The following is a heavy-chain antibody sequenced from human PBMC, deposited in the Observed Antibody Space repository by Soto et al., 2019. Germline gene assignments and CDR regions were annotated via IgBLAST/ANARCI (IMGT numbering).Heavy chain of an antibody. J-gene: IGHJ4*02. V-gene: IGHV4-34*01. Sequence: QVQLQQWGAGLLKPSETLSLTCAAYGGSFSGYYWSWIRQPPGQGLEWIGEINHSGSTNYNPSLKSRVTISVDTAKNQFSLKLSSVTAADTAVYYCASLDYGDYQFDYWGQGTLVTVSS. D-gene: IGHD4-17*01. CDR3: ASLDYGDYQFDY. CDR1: GGSFSGYY. CDR2: INHSGST.